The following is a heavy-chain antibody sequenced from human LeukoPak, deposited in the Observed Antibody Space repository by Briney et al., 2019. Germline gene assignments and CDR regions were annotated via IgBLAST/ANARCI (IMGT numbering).Heavy chain of an antibody. CDR3: ARERVIAAAGDGFDS. D-gene: IGHD2-21*01. Sequence: GGSLRLSCAASGFTFSSYNMNWVRQAPGKGVEWVSYISSSSTTIFYADSVKGRFTISRDNANNSLFLQMNGLRDEDTALYYCARERVIAAAGDGFDSWGQGTLVTVSS. V-gene: IGHV3-48*02. CDR1: GFTFSSYN. J-gene: IGHJ4*02. CDR2: ISSSSTTI.